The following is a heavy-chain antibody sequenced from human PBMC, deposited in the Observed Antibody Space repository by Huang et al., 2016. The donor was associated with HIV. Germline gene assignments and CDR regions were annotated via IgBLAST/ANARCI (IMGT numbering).Heavy chain of an antibody. CDR1: GGSISTSGYY. D-gene: IGHD6-19*01. CDR3: ARQDTSGWYADPYYFDY. Sequence: QLQLQESGPGLVKPSETLSLTCTVSGGSISTSGYYWGWIRQPPGKGLEWIGSIYYSGSTSYNPYLKRRVTISVDTSKSQCSLKLSSVTAADTAVYYCARQDTSGWYADPYYFDYWGQGTLVTVSS. CDR2: IYYSGST. V-gene: IGHV4-39*01. J-gene: IGHJ4*02.